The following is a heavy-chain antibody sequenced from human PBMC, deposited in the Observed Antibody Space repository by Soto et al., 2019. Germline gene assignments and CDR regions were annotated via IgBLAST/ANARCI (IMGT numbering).Heavy chain of an antibody. D-gene: IGHD4-17*01. CDR3: AALRNYGDYYDAFDI. V-gene: IGHV1-58*02. CDR1: GFTFSNSA. Sequence: SVKVSRKASGFTFSNSAMQWVRQARGQRLEWIGWIIVGSGNTNYAQKFQERVTITRDMSTSTAYMELSSLRSEDTAVYYCAALRNYGDYYDAFDIWGQGTLVTVSS. CDR2: IIVGSGNT. J-gene: IGHJ3*02.